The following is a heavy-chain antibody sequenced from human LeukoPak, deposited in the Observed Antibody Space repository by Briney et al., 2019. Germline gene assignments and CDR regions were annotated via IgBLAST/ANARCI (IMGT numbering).Heavy chain of an antibody. CDR3: ARGLVDTAMVIFDY. CDR1: GGTFTSYA. Sequence: SVKVSCKASGGTFTSYAISWVRQAPGPGLEWMGRIIPIFGTANYAQKFQVRVTITTAESTSTAYMELSSLRSEDTAVYYCARGLVDTAMVIFDYWGQGTLVTVSS. J-gene: IGHJ4*02. D-gene: IGHD5-18*01. V-gene: IGHV1-69*05. CDR2: IIPIFGTA.